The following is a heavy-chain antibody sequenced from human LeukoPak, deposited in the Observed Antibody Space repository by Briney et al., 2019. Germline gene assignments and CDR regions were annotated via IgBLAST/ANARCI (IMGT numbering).Heavy chain of an antibody. CDR2: IYHSGST. J-gene: IGHJ3*02. V-gene: IGHV4-38-2*02. CDR3: ARGWAIVVVMSNAFDI. Sequence: SETLSLTCTVSGYSISSGYYWGWIRQPPGNGLEWIGSIYHSGSTYYNPSLKSRVTISVDTSKNQFSLKLSSVTAADTAVYYCARGWAIVVVMSNAFDIWGQGTMVTVSS. D-gene: IGHD3-22*01. CDR1: GYSISSGYY.